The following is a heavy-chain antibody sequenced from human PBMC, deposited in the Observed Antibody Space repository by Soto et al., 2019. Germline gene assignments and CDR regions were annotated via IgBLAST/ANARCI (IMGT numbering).Heavy chain of an antibody. D-gene: IGHD1-26*01. CDR3: ARGGSLYWYFDL. V-gene: IGHV1-3*01. J-gene: IGHJ2*01. CDR1: GYTFTSYA. Sequence: QVQLVQSGAEVKKPGASVKVSCKASGYTFTSYAMHWVRQAPGQRLEWMGWINAGNGNTKYSQKFQGRVTITRDTSTSTAYLEASSLSTEDTAVYFCARGGSLYWYFDLWGRGTLVTVSS. CDR2: INAGNGNT.